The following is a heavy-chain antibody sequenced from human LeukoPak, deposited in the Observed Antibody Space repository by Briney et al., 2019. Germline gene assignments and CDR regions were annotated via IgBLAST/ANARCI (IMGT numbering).Heavy chain of an antibody. CDR3: ARDHVAGIDHY. J-gene: IGHJ4*02. CDR2: IYYSGST. Sequence: PSETLSLTCTVSGGSISSYYWSWIRQPPGKGLEWIGYIYYSGSTYYNPSLKSRVTISVDTSKNQFSLKLSSVTAADTAVYYCARDHVAGIDHYWGQGTLVTVSS. D-gene: IGHD6-19*01. CDR1: GGSISSYY. V-gene: IGHV4-59*12.